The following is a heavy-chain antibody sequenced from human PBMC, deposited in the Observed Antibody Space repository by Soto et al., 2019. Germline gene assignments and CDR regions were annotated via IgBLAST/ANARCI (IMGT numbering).Heavy chain of an antibody. CDR1: GGSISTYY. Sequence: SETLSLTCTVSGGSISTYYWTWIRQPPGKGLEWIGYIYYTGSTNYNPSLKSRLTISVDASNNQFSLKLSSVTAADTAVYYCARATGYYYYVDVWGKGTTVTVSS. CDR2: IYYTGST. D-gene: IGHD1-1*01. J-gene: IGHJ6*03. V-gene: IGHV4-59*01. CDR3: ARATGYYYYVDV.